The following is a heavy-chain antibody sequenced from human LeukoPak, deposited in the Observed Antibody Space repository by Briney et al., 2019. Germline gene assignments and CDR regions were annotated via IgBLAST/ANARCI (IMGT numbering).Heavy chain of an antibody. CDR2: IFYSGNT. CDR3: ARWNYYDIIRAFDI. J-gene: IGHJ3*02. D-gene: IGHD3-22*01. V-gene: IGHV4-59*01. Sequence: SETLSLTCTVSGGSMSNYYWIWIRQPPGKGLEWIGYIFYSGNTNYNPSLKSRVTISVDTSNNQFSLKLTSVTAADTAVYYCARWNYYDIIRAFDIWGQGTMVTVSS. CDR1: GGSMSNYY.